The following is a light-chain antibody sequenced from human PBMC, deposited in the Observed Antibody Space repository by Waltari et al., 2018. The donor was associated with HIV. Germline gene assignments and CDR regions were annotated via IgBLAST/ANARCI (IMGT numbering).Light chain of an antibody. CDR1: LVSGNF. CDR2: KDT. J-gene: IGLJ2*01. CDR3: QSGHNSDSI. Sequence: SYEWTQAPSVSVPLGQKAKITCPGDLVSGNFVFWYQQTTGQAARMMIFKDTERPSGLPARFSASPWGSTSTLSISGVQTEFEADYYCQSGHNSDSIFGGGTKLTVL. V-gene: IGLV3-25*03.